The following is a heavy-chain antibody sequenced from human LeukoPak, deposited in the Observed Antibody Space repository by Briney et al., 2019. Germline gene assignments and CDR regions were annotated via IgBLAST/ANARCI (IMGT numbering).Heavy chain of an antibody. D-gene: IGHD3-9*01. J-gene: IGHJ4*02. Sequence: GGSLRLSWAASGFSFSTYAMSWVRQAPGKGLEWVSGISGSGGSTYYADSVKGRFTISRDNSKNTLYLQMNSLRAEDTALYYCASDILTGYYGAYFDYWGQGTLVTVSS. CDR1: GFSFSTYA. CDR2: ISGSGGST. CDR3: ASDILTGYYGAYFDY. V-gene: IGHV3-23*01.